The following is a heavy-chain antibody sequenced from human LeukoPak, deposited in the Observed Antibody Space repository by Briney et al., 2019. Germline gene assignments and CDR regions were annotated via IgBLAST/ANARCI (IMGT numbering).Heavy chain of an antibody. CDR1: GGSISSYY. V-gene: IGHV4-59*01. J-gene: IGHJ3*02. CDR3: AREGVVVAASGAFDI. Sequence: PSETLSLTCTVSGGSISSYYWSWIRQPPGKGLEWIGYIYYSGSTKYNPSLKSRVTISVDTSKNQFSMKLSSVTAADTAVYYCAREGVVVAASGAFDIWGQGTMVTVSS. CDR2: IYYSGST. D-gene: IGHD2-15*01.